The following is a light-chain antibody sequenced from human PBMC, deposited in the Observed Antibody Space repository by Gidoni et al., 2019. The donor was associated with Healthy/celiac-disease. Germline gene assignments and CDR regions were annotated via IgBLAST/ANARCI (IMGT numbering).Light chain of an antibody. Sequence: SYELTQPPSVSVSPGQTARITCSGDALPKQYAYWYQQKPGQAPVLVIYKDSERPSGIPERFSGSSSGTTVTLTISGVQAEDEADYYCQSADSSGTYSVVFGGGTKLTDL. CDR1: ALPKQY. CDR2: KDS. CDR3: QSADSSGTYSVV. J-gene: IGLJ2*01. V-gene: IGLV3-25*03.